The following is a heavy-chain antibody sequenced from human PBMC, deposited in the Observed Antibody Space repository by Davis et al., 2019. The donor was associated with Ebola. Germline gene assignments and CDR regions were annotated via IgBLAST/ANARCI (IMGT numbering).Heavy chain of an antibody. CDR1: GGSISSSSYY. CDR2: IYYSGST. J-gene: IGHJ4*02. V-gene: IGHV4-39*01. Sequence: MPSETLSLTCTVSGGSISSSSYYWGWIRQPPGEGLEWIGSIYYSGSTYYNPSLKSRVTISVDTSKNQFSLKLSSVTAADTAVYYCARAIAAADFDYWGQGTLVTVSS. CDR3: ARAIAAADFDY. D-gene: IGHD6-13*01.